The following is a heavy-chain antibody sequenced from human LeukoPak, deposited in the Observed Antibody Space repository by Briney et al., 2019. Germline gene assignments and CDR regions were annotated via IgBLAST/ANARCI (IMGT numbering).Heavy chain of an antibody. CDR1: GGSISSSSYY. V-gene: IGHV4-39*01. CDR3: ARHSIVALAAALSFDP. J-gene: IGHJ5*02. CDR2: IYYSGST. D-gene: IGHD2-15*01. Sequence: SETLSLTCTVSGGSISSSSYYWGWIRQPPGKGLEWIGSIYYSGSTYYNPSLKSRVTMSVDTSKNQFSLKLSSVTAADTAVYYCARHSIVALAAALSFDPWGQGTLVTVSS.